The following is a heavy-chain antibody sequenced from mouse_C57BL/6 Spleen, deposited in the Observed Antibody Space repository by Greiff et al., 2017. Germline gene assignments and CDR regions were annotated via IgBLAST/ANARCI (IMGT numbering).Heavy chain of an antibody. V-gene: IGHV5-4*01. J-gene: IGHJ3*01. CDR2: ISDGGSYT. Sequence: EVQGVESGGGLVKPGGSLKLSCAASGFTFSSYAMSWVRQTPEKRLEWVATISDGGSYTYYPDNVKGRFTISRDNAKNNLYLQMSHLKSEDTAMYYCAGEGPYREWFAYWGQGTLVTVSA. D-gene: IGHD3-3*01. CDR1: GFTFSSYA. CDR3: AGEGPYREWFAY.